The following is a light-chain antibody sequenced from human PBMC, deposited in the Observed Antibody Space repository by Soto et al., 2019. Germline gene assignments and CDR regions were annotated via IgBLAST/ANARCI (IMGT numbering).Light chain of an antibody. J-gene: IGKJ2*01. CDR1: QTINNY. Sequence: DIQLTQSPPSLSASVGDRVTITCRASQTINNYVNWYQQEAGKAPKLLIYGASSLQSGVPSRSSGSGFGTEFTLTISSLQSEDFVIYYCQQTYSTPYVFGGGTKLDI. CDR3: QQTYSTPYV. V-gene: IGKV1-39*01. CDR2: GAS.